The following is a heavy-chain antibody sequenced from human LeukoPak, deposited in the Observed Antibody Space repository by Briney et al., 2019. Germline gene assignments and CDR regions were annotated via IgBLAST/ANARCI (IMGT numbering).Heavy chain of an antibody. J-gene: IGHJ5*02. CDR3: ARGGYCSSTSCRWFDP. Sequence: SETLSLTCTVSGGSISSYYWSWIRQPPGKGLEWIGEINHSGSTNYNPSLKSRVTISVDTSKNQFSLKLSSVTAADTAVYYCARGGYCSSTSCRWFDPWGQGTLVTVSS. CDR1: GGSISSYY. V-gene: IGHV4-34*01. CDR2: INHSGST. D-gene: IGHD2-2*03.